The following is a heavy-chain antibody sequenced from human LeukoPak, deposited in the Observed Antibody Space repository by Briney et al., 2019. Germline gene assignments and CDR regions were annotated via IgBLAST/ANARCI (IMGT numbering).Heavy chain of an antibody. V-gene: IGHV3-49*04. J-gene: IGHJ4*02. CDR3: TRTTIFGVVKYYFDY. CDR1: GFTFGDYA. D-gene: IGHD3-3*01. Sequence: PGGSLRLSCTASGFTFGDYAMSWVCQAPGKGLEWVGFIRSKAYGGTTEYAASVKGRFTISRDDSKSIAYLQMNSLKTEDTAVYYCTRTTIFGVVKYYFDYWGQGTLVTVSS. CDR2: IRSKAYGGTT.